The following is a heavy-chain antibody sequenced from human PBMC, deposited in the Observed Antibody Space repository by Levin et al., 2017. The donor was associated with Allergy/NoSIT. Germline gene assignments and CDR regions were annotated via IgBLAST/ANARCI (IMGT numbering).Heavy chain of an antibody. D-gene: IGHD6-13*01. CDR3: ARGRGKQQLSVY. Sequence: ASVKVSCKASGYTFTSYDINWVRQATGQGLEWMGWMNPNSGNTGYAQKFQGRVTMTRNTSISTAYMELSSLRSEDTAVYYCARGRGKQQLSVYWGQGTLVTVSS. J-gene: IGHJ4*02. CDR1: GYTFTSYD. CDR2: MNPNSGNT. V-gene: IGHV1-8*01.